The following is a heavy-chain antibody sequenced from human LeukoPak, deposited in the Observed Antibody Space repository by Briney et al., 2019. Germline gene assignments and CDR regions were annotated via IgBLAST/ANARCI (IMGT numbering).Heavy chain of an antibody. CDR3: ARAPGATTFDY. CDR2: ISSSSSYI. Sequence: PGGSLRLSCAASGFTFSSYSMNRVRRAPGKGLEWVSSISSSSSYIYYADSVKGRFTLSRDNAKNSRYLQMNSLRAEDKAVDYFARAPGATTFDYWGQGTLVTVHS. J-gene: IGHJ4*02. D-gene: IGHD1-26*01. CDR1: GFTFSSYS. V-gene: IGHV3-21*01.